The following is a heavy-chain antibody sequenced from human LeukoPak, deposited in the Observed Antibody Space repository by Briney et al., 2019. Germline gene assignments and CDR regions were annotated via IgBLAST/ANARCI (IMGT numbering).Heavy chain of an antibody. V-gene: IGHV4-4*07. CDR2: IFISWST. Sequence: SETLSLTCTVSGGSIISFYWSWIRQPARKGLEWIGRIFISWSTNYNPSLKSRVTMPGDTSKNQSSLKLSSVTAADTAVYYCARVGGSRYFDYWGEGTLGTVSS. CDR1: GGSIISFY. J-gene: IGHJ4*02. CDR3: ARVGGSRYFDY.